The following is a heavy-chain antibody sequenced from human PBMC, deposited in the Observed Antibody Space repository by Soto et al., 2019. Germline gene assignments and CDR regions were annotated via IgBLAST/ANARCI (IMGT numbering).Heavy chain of an antibody. CDR3: AKGDFYYYGMDV. Sequence: EVQLLESGGGLVQPGGSLRLSCATSGFTFSSYAMSWVRQAPGKGLEWVSAISGSAGSTYYADSVKGRFTISRDNSRNTLYLQMNSLRAEDTAVYYCAKGDFYYYGMDVWGQGTTVTVSS. J-gene: IGHJ6*02. CDR2: ISGSAGST. V-gene: IGHV3-23*01. CDR1: GFTFSSYA.